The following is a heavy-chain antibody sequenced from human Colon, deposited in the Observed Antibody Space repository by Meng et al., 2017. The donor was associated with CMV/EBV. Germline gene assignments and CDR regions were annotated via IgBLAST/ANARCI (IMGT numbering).Heavy chain of an antibody. V-gene: IGHV2-5*01. Sequence: LSTRGVGVGRIRQPAGKALEWLELIYWNDDKRYRPYLKSRLTITKDTSKNQVVLTMTNMDPVDTATYYCAHRPPTYYYDSSGYYKNWGQGTLVTVSS. CDR1: LSTRGVG. CDR2: IYWNDDK. CDR3: AHRPPTYYYDSSGYYKN. D-gene: IGHD3-22*01. J-gene: IGHJ4*02.